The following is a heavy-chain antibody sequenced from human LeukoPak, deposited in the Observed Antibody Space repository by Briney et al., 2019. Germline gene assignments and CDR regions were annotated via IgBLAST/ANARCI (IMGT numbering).Heavy chain of an antibody. CDR2: ISSSSSTI. Sequence: AGGSLRLSCAASGFTFSSYSMNWLRQAPGKGLEWVSDISSSSSTIYYADSVKGRFTISRDNAKNSLYLQMNSLRAEDTAVYYCARVRGGYPDYWGQGTLVTVSS. V-gene: IGHV3-48*04. D-gene: IGHD3-16*02. CDR1: GFTFSSYS. CDR3: ARVRGGYPDY. J-gene: IGHJ4*02.